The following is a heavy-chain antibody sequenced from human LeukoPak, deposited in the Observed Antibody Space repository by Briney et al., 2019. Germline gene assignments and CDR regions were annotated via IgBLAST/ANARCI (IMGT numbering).Heavy chain of an antibody. J-gene: IGHJ5*02. V-gene: IGHV1-24*01. CDR3: ATDLRWLPTENWFDP. CDR2: FDPEDGET. Sequence: ASVKVSCKVSGYTLTELSMHWVRQAPGKGLEWMGGFDPEDGETIYAQKFQGRVTMTEDTSTDTAYMELSSLRSEDTAVYYCATDLRWLPTENWFDPWGQGTLVTVSS. CDR1: GYTLTELS. D-gene: IGHD5-12*01.